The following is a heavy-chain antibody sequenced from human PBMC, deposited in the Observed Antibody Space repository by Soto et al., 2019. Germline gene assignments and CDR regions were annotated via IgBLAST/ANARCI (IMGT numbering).Heavy chain of an antibody. CDR1: GFTFSSYA. CDR2: ISGSGGST. J-gene: IGHJ4*02. D-gene: IGHD2-2*01. V-gene: IGHV3-23*01. CDR3: AKDNLGYCSSTSCYAGN. Sequence: PGGSLRLSCAASGFTFSSYAMSWVRQAPGKGLEWVSAISGSGGSTYYADSVKGRFTISRDNSKNTLYLQMNSLRAEDTAVYYCAKDNLGYCSSTSCYAGNWGQGTLVTVSS.